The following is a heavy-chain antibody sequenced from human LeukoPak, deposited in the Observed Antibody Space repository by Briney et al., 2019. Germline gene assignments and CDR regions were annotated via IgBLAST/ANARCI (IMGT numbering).Heavy chain of an antibody. CDR2: IRYDGSNK. CDR1: GFTFTSYA. Sequence: GRSLRLSCAASGFTFTSYAMHWVRQAPGKGLEWVAFIRYDGSNKYYADSVKGRFTISRDNSKNTLYLQMNSLRAEDTAVYYCAKDGLEDCSSTSCYFAGWGQGTLVTVSS. CDR3: AKDGLEDCSSTSCYFAG. D-gene: IGHD2-2*01. V-gene: IGHV3-30*02. J-gene: IGHJ4*02.